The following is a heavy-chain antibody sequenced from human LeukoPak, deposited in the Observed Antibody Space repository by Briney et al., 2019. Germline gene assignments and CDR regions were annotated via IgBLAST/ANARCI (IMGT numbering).Heavy chain of an antibody. CDR2: INPSGGST. CDR3: ARGIAAAV. CDR1: GYAFTSYY. D-gene: IGHD6-13*01. Sequence: ASVKVTCTASGYAFTSYYMHWVRHAPGPGLEWMGIINPSGGSTSYAQKFQGRVTMTRDMSTSTVYMELNSLRSEDTAVYHCARGIAAAVWGQGTLVTVSS. V-gene: IGHV1-46*01. J-gene: IGHJ4*02.